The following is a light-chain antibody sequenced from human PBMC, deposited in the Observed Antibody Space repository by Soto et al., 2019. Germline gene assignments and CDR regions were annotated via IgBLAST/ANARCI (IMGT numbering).Light chain of an antibody. CDR1: QSISTK. J-gene: IGKJ1*01. CDR2: DAS. Sequence: EIVMTQSPGTLSVSPGERATLSCRASQSISTKLAWYQQKRGQAPRLLIYDASTRATGIPVRFSGSGSGADFTLNISSLQSEDFGVYYCQQYNFWPETFGQGTNVEVK. V-gene: IGKV3-15*01. CDR3: QQYNFWPET.